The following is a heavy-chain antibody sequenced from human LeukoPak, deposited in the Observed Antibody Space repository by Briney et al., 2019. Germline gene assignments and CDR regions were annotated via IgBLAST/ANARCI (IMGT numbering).Heavy chain of an antibody. CDR1: GGSIRGYY. CDR3: ARRDFWNGYFNF. Sequence: PPETLSLTCSVSGGSIRGYYWSWMRQPPGKRLEWVGYIFYNGSIKYNSSLKSRVTISVDTSKNQFSLKLTSVTAADTAVYYCARRDFWNGYFNFWGQGTRVTVSS. V-gene: IGHV4-59*08. D-gene: IGHD3-3*01. J-gene: IGHJ4*02. CDR2: IFYNGSI.